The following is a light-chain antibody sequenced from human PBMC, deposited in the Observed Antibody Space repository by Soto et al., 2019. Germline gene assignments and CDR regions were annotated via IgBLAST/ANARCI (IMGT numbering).Light chain of an antibody. CDR1: QAIRND. J-gene: IGKJ4*01. CDR2: GAS. Sequence: DIQMTQSPSSLSASVGDRVIITCRASQAIRNDLGWYQQKPGKAPKRLIYGASSLQTGAPSRFSGSGSGTQFTLTISSLQPDDFATYYCQQRSNWLTFGGGTKVDIK. V-gene: IGKV1-17*01. CDR3: QQRSNWLT.